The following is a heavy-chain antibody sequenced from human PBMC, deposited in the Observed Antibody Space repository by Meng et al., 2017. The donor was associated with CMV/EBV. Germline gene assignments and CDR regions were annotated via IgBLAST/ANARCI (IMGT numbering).Heavy chain of an antibody. CDR3: AREAAEADAFDI. CDR2: ISAYNGNT. V-gene: IGHV1-18*01. J-gene: IGHJ3*02. CDR1: GYTFTSYG. Sequence: ASVKVSCKASGYTFTSYGISWVRQAPGQGLEWMGWISAYNGNTNYAQKLQGRVTMATDTSTSTAYMELRSLRSDDTAVYYCAREAAEADAFDIWGQGTMVTVSS. D-gene: IGHD6-13*01.